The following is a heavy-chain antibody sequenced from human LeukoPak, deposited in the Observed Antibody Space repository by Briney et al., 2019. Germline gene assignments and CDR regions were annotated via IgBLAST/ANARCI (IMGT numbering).Heavy chain of an antibody. CDR1: GGSFSGYY. Sequence: SETLSLTCAVYGGSFSGYYWSWIRQPPGKGLEWIGEINHSGSTNYNPSLKSRVTISVDTSKNQFSLKPSSVTAADTAVYYCASLIRSSGYYFSYWGQGTLVTVSS. CDR2: INHSGST. V-gene: IGHV4-34*01. J-gene: IGHJ4*02. CDR3: ASLIRSSGYYFSY. D-gene: IGHD3-22*01.